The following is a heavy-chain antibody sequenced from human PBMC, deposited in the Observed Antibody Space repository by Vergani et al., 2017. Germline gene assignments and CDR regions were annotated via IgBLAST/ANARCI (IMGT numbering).Heavy chain of an antibody. V-gene: IGHV3-20*01. CDR1: DFKFDLFG. CDR2: ISYNGLDV. Sequence: EVELLDSGGKVVRPGGSLRLSCVASDFKFDLFGMMWVRQSPGKGPEWVAGISYNGLDVGYSESVEGRFTISRDNSKNSLFLQMNNVRAEDTASYHCARGALYSFYYFMDVWGKGTTVKVSS. CDR3: ARGALYSFYYFMDV. J-gene: IGHJ6*03. D-gene: IGHD3-10*02.